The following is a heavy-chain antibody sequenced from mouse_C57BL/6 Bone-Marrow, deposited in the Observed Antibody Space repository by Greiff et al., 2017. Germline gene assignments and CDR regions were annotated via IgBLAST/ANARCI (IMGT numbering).Heavy chain of an antibody. D-gene: IGHD2-2*01. CDR3: ALWLRLYYFDY. Sequence: QVQLQQPGAELVKPGASVTLSCKASGYTFTSYWMHWVKQRPGQGLEWIGMIHPNSGSTNYNEKFKSKATLTVDKSSSTAYMQLSSLTSEDSAVYYCALWLRLYYFDYWGQGTTHTVSS. CDR2: IHPNSGST. CDR1: GYTFTSYW. V-gene: IGHV1-64*01. J-gene: IGHJ2*01.